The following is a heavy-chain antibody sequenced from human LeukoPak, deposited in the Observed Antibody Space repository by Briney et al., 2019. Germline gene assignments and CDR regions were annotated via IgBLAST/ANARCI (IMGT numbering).Heavy chain of an antibody. CDR3: AKVVGASIGGLVRGVPIDY. V-gene: IGHV3-15*01. J-gene: IGHJ4*02. CDR1: GFTLSNAW. D-gene: IGHD3-10*01. Sequence: PGGSLRLSCAASGFTLSNAWMNWVRQAPGKGLEWVGLIKSKTNGETRDYAAPVKGRFTISRDDSDNTLYLQMNSLRAEDTAVYYCAKVVGASIGGLVRGVPIDYWGQGTLVTVSS. CDR2: IKSKTNGETR.